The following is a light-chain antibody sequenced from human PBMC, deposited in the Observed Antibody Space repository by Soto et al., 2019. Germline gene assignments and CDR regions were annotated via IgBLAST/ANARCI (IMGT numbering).Light chain of an antibody. V-gene: IGKV3-15*01. CDR2: VTS. Sequence: EIVMTQSPATLSESPGERATLSCRASQSVSSNLAWYQQKRGQAPRLLIYVTSTRATGIPARFSGSGSGTEFTLTISSLQSEDFEVYYCQQYNKWPLTFGGGTKVAIK. CDR1: QSVSSN. J-gene: IGKJ4*01. CDR3: QQYNKWPLT.